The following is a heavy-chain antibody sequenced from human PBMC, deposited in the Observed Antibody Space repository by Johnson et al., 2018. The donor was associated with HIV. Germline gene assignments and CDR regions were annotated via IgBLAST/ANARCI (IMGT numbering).Heavy chain of an antibody. J-gene: IGHJ3*02. D-gene: IGHD6-13*01. CDR2: IKSKTDGGTT. CDR1: GFTVSRNY. V-gene: IGHV3-15*01. CDR3: TTQQRADAFDI. Sequence: AQLVESGGGLIQSGGSLRLSCAASGFTVSRNYMSWVRQAPGKGLEWVGRIKSKTDGGTTDYAAPVKGRFTISRDDSKNTLYLQMNSLKTEDTAVYYCTTQQRADAFDIWGQGTMVTVSS.